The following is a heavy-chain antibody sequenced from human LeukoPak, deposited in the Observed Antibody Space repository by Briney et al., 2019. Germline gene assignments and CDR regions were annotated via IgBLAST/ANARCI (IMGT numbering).Heavy chain of an antibody. Sequence: GASVKVSCKASGYTFTGYYMHWVRQAPGQGLEWMGWINPNSGGTNYAQRFQGRVTMTRDTSISTAYMELSRLRSDDTAVYYCARDRGYNWNVICDYWGQGTLVTVSS. V-gene: IGHV1-2*02. J-gene: IGHJ4*02. CDR3: ARDRGYNWNVICDY. CDR2: INPNSGGT. D-gene: IGHD1-1*01. CDR1: GYTFTGYY.